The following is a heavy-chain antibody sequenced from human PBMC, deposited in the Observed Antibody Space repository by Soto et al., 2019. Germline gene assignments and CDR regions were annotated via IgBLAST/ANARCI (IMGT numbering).Heavy chain of an antibody. V-gene: IGHV4-34*01. CDR1: GGSFSGYY. Sequence: SETLSLTCAVYGGSFSGYYWGWIRQPPGKGLEGIGEINHSGSTNYNPSLKSRVTITVDTSKNQFSLELSSVTSTDMAVYYWAREIAAAGTGVDYWGQGTLVTVSS. D-gene: IGHD6-13*01. CDR3: AREIAAAGTGVDY. J-gene: IGHJ4*02. CDR2: INHSGST.